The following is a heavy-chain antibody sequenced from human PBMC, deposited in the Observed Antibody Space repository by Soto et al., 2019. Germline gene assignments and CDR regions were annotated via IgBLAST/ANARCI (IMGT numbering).Heavy chain of an antibody. D-gene: IGHD3-3*01. CDR1: VGSISSSSYY. J-gene: IGHJ6*01. CDR3: PRDSYDFWSGYYVRYYYYGMDV. V-gene: IGHV4-39*02. CDR2: IYYSWST. Sequence: SETLSLTCTVSVGSISSSSYYLGWILQPPGKGLEWIGSIYYSWSTYYNPSLESRVNISVDTSKNQFSLKLSSVTAADTAVYYCPRDSYDFWSGYYVRYYYYGMDVWGQGTTVTVSS.